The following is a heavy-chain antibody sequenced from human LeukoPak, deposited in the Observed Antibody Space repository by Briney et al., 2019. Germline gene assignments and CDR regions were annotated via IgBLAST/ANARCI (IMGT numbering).Heavy chain of an antibody. Sequence: PGGSLRLSCAASGFTFSSYGMHWVRQAPGKGLEWVAVIWYDGSNKYYADSVKGRFTISRDNSKNPLYLQMNSLRAEDTAVYYCARDPYGGNWFDYWGQGTLVTVSS. V-gene: IGHV3-33*01. CDR1: GFTFSSYG. D-gene: IGHD4-23*01. CDR2: IWYDGSNK. CDR3: ARDPYGGNWFDY. J-gene: IGHJ4*02.